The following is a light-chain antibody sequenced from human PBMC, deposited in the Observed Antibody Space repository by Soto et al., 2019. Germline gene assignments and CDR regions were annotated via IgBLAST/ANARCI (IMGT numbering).Light chain of an antibody. CDR3: QQYGSSPFT. CDR1: HGVGNNY. V-gene: IGKV3-20*01. J-gene: IGKJ3*01. Sequence: ILLTQSPGTLSLSPGERATLSCRASHGVGNNYLAWYQQKPGQAPRLLIYHASNRTTGIPDRFSGSGSGTDFTLTISRLEPEDFAVYVCQQYGSSPFTFGPGTKLDIK. CDR2: HAS.